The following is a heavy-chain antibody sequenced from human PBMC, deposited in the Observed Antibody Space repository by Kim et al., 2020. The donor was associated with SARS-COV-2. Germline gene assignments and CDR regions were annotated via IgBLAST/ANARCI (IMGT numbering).Heavy chain of an antibody. CDR3: ASSKLELLDAFDI. Sequence: GASLKISCKGSGYSFTSYWIGWVRQMPGKGLEWMGIIYPGDSDTRYSPSFQGQVTISADKSISTAYLQWSSLKASDTAMYYCASSKLELLDAFDIWGQGTMVTVSS. J-gene: IGHJ3*02. CDR1: GYSFTSYW. V-gene: IGHV5-51*01. D-gene: IGHD1-7*01. CDR2: IYPGDSDT.